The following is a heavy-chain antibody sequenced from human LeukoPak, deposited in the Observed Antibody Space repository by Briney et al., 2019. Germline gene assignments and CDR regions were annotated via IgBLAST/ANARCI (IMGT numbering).Heavy chain of an antibody. J-gene: IGHJ4*02. Sequence: SVKVSCKASGGTFSSYAISWVRQAPGQGLEWMGGIIPIFGTANYAQKFQGRVTITADESTSTAYMELSSLRSEDTAVCYCARDRYCSGGSCSHFDYWGQGTLVTVSS. CDR3: ARDRYCSGGSCSHFDY. CDR1: GGTFSSYA. D-gene: IGHD2-15*01. CDR2: IIPIFGTA. V-gene: IGHV1-69*13.